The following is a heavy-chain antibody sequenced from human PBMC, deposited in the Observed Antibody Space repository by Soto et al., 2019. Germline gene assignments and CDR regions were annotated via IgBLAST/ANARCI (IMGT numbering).Heavy chain of an antibody. CDR3: PRLEGLATISYYFDF. V-gene: IGHV4-39*01. Sequence: QLQESGPGLVKPSETLSLTCSVSGDSINSDKYYWGWIRHPPGKGLEWIGSIYYRGNTYYTPSLQTPVTRSLVKSKGQFSLRRNSVTAEDSAVYFCPRLEGLATISYYFDFWGQGAQVTVSS. D-gene: IGHD3-9*01. J-gene: IGHJ4*02. CDR1: GDSINSDKYY. CDR2: IYYRGNT.